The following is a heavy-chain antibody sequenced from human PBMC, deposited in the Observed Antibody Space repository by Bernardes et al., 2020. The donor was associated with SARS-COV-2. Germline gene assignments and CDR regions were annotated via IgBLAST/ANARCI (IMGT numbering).Heavy chain of an antibody. J-gene: IGHJ4*02. D-gene: IGHD3-16*01. CDR3: AKDLIAGTLGGLPQTFDY. CDR2: ISCSCCTT. CDR1: GFAFSRYS. V-gene: IGHV3-23*01. Sequence: GGSLRLSCASSGFAFSRYSLSWVRQAPGKGLEWVSVISCSCCTTYYSDSVKGRFTIPRDNSQNMLYLQMSSLRAEDTAVYFCAKDLIAGTLGGLPQTFDYWGQGTLVTVSS.